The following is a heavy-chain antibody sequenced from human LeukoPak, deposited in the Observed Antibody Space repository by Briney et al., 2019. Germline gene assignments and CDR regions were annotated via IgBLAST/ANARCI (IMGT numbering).Heavy chain of an antibody. CDR1: GFTFSSYW. V-gene: IGHV3-7*01. Sequence: GGSLRLSCEASGFTFSSYWMSWVRQAPGKGLEWVAHIKEDESDEYYVDSVRGRFTASRDNAKNSVNLQMNSLREEDTAVYYCVRDFRSADYWGQGTLVTVSS. CDR2: IKEDESDE. CDR3: VRDFRSADY. J-gene: IGHJ4*02.